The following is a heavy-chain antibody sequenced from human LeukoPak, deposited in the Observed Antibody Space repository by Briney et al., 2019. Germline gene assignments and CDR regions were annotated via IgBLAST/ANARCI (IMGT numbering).Heavy chain of an antibody. V-gene: IGHV4-39*01. Sequence: SETLSLTCTVSAGSISSSTYSWGWIRQPPGKGLEWIGSIYYSGSTYYNPSLKSRVTISVDTSKNQFSLKLSSVTAADTAVYYCALLRIAAAGLLYWFDPWGQGTLVTVSS. CDR1: AGSISSSTYS. D-gene: IGHD6-13*01. CDR3: ALLRIAAAGLLYWFDP. CDR2: IYYSGST. J-gene: IGHJ5*02.